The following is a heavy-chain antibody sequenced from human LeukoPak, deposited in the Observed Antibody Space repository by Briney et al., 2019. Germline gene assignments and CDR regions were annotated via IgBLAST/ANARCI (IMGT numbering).Heavy chain of an antibody. CDR1: GYTFTSYG. Sequence: ASVKVSCKASGYTFTSYGISWVRQAPGQGLEWMGWISAYNGNTNYAQKLQGRVTMTTDTSTSTAYMELRSLRSDDTAVYYCARDVITIFGVVPSPFDYWGQGTLATVSS. CDR3: ARDVITIFGVVPSPFDY. J-gene: IGHJ4*02. D-gene: IGHD3-3*01. V-gene: IGHV1-18*01. CDR2: ISAYNGNT.